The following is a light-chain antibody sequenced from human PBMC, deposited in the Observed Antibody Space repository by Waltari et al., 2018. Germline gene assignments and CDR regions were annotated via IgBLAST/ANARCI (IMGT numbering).Light chain of an antibody. CDR2: DAS. CDR3: QQRSNWPRT. CDR1: QSVSSY. Sequence: EIVLTQSPATLSLSPGERATLSCRASQSVSSYLAWYQQKPGQAPRLLIYDASNRATGIPARFSGSGSGTDFTLTISSLEPEDFAVDYCQQRSNWPRTFGQGTKLEIK. V-gene: IGKV3-11*01. J-gene: IGKJ2*01.